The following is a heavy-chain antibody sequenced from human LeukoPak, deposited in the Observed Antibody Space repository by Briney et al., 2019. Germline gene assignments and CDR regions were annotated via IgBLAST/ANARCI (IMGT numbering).Heavy chain of an antibody. CDR3: SRDCYRDGSSGVCYTRGYFDY. V-gene: IGHV3-30*04. CDR1: GFTFSSYA. CDR2: IAYDGSNI. Sequence: PGRSLRLSCAASGFTFSSYAMHWVRQAPGKGLEWVAVIAYDGSNIYYTDSVKGRFTISRDNSKNTLYLQMNNLRAEDTAVYYCSRDCYRDGSSGVCYTRGYFDYWGQGTLVTVSS. J-gene: IGHJ4*02. D-gene: IGHD2-8*01.